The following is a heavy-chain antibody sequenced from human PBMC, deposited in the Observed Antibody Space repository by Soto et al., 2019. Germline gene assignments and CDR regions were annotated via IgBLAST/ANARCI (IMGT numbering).Heavy chain of an antibody. D-gene: IGHD3-10*01. Sequence: SQTLSLTCGISGDSVSSNSAAWNWIRQSPSRGLEWLGRTYYRSKWYNEYAPSLKSRMTINSDTSKNQFSLQLNSVTPEDTAVYYCATGMLIRGHHSVDVWGQGASVTVSS. V-gene: IGHV6-1*01. J-gene: IGHJ6*02. CDR3: ATGMLIRGHHSVDV. CDR1: GDSVSSNSAA. CDR2: TYYRSKWYN.